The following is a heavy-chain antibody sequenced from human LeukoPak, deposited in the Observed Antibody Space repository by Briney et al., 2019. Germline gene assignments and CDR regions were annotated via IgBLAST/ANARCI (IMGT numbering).Heavy chain of an antibody. CDR2: IYYSGST. Sequence: PSETLSLTCTVSGGSISSGDYYWSWIRQPPGKGLEWIGYIYYSGSTYYNPSLKSRVTISVDTSKNQFSLKLGSVTAADTAVYYCASSASITMIVDYWGQGTLVTVSS. CDR1: GGSISSGDYY. J-gene: IGHJ4*02. V-gene: IGHV4-30-4*01. CDR3: ASSASITMIVDY. D-gene: IGHD3-22*01.